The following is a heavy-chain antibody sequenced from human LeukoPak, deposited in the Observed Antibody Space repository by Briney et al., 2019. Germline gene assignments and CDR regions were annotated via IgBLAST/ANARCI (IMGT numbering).Heavy chain of an antibody. J-gene: IGHJ4*02. CDR3: ARDLSSWQEYYFDY. D-gene: IGHD6-13*01. CDR2: IWYDGSNK. V-gene: IGHV3-33*01. CDR1: GFTFSSYG. Sequence: PGRSLRLSCAASGFTFSSYGMHWIRKAPGKGLDLVAVIWYDGSNKYYADSVKGRFTISRDNSKNTLYLQMNSLRAEDTAVYYCARDLSSWQEYYFDYWGQGTLVTVSS.